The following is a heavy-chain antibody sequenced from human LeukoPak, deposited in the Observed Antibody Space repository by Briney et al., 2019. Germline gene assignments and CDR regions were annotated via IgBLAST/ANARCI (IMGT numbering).Heavy chain of an antibody. CDR3: AKNSAVAGNGGYFDY. V-gene: IGHV3-23*01. Sequence: PGGSLRLSCAASGFPFSSYAMSWVRQAPGKGLEWVSGISGRTSSTYYAASVKGRSTISRDNSKNTLYLQMNSLRAEDTAVYYCAKNSAVAGNGGYFDYWGQGSLVTVSS. CDR1: GFPFSSYA. CDR2: ISGRTSST. J-gene: IGHJ4*02. D-gene: IGHD6-19*01.